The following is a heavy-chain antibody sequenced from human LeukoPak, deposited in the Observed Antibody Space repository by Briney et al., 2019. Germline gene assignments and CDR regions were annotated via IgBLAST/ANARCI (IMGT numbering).Heavy chain of an antibody. CDR2: SYYNGNT. CDR1: GGSITNYY. V-gene: IGHV4-59*12. CDR3: ARGFGDDIVVVVAATARVSDWFDP. D-gene: IGHD2-15*01. Sequence: PSETLSLTCTVSGGSITNYYWSWIRQPPGKGLEWIGFSYYNGNTNYNPSLKSRVTISVDTSKNQFSLKLSSVTAADTAVYYCARGFGDDIVVVVAATARVSDWFDPWGQGTLVTVSS. J-gene: IGHJ5*02.